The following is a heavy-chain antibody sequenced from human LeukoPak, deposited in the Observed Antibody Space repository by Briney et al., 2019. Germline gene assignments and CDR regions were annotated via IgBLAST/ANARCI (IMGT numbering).Heavy chain of an antibody. J-gene: IGHJ3*02. CDR1: GGSISSYY. V-gene: IGHV4-59*08. Sequence: PSETPSLTCTVSGGSISSYYWSWIRQPPGKGLEWIGYIYYSGSTNYNPSLKSRVTISVDTSKNQFSLKLSSVTAAGTAVYYCARAVADAFDIWGQGTMVTVSS. CDR2: IYYSGST. CDR3: ARAVADAFDI. D-gene: IGHD6-19*01.